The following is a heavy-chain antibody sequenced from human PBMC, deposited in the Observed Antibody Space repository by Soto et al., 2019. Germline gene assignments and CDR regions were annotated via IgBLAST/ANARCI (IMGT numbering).Heavy chain of an antibody. Sequence: SVKVSCKASGGTFSSYAISWVRQAPGQGLEWMGGIIPIFGTANYAQKFQGRVTITADESTSTAYMELSSLRSEDTAVYYCARDRLTIFWGVPYHYYGMDVWAQGTSVTVS. V-gene: IGHV1-69*13. D-gene: IGHD3-10*01. CDR1: GGTFSSYA. J-gene: IGHJ6*02. CDR2: IIPIFGTA. CDR3: ARDRLTIFWGVPYHYYGMDV.